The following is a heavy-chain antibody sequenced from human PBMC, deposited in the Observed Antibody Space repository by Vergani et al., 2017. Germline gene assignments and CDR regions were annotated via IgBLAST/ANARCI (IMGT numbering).Heavy chain of an antibody. J-gene: IGHJ4*02. CDR2: ISARYPST. CDR1: GFTFSACP. D-gene: IGHD3-22*01. CDR3: ARLSYDTTPDLQGGYDC. Sequence: EVQLLQSGGGVIQPGGSVRLSCAASGFTFSACPMTWVRQAPGKGLEWVSAISARYPSTYYADSLKGRFTISRDNSKNMLYLQRNSLIAEETAVYYCARLSYDTTPDLQGGYDCWGQGTLVSVSS. V-gene: IGHV3-23*01.